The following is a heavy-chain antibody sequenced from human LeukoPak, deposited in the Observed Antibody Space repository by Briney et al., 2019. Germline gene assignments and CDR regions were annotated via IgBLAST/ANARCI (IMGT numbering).Heavy chain of an antibody. J-gene: IGHJ5*02. V-gene: IGHV3-21*01. CDR3: ARTGGDYGDWFDP. D-gene: IGHD4-17*01. CDR1: GFTFSSYS. CDR2: ISSSSSYI. Sequence: GGSLRLSCAASGFTFSSYSMNWVRQAPGKGLEWVSSISSSSSYIYYAGSVKGRFTISRDNAKNSLYLQMNSLRAEDTAVYYCARTGGDYGDWFDPWGQGTLVTVSS.